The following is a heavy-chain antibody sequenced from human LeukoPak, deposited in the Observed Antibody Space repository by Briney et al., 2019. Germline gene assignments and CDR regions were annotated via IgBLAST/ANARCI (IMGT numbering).Heavy chain of an antibody. CDR2: ISSNSNYI. CDR1: GFTFSTYS. Sequence: GGSLRLSCVASGFTFSTYSMNWVRQTPGKGLECVSSISSNSNYIKYADSVKGRFTISRDNAENSLHLQMNSLRDDDMAVYYCARGSTPLPRDSRTNNFDYWGQGTLVTVSS. J-gene: IGHJ4*02. CDR3: ARGSTPLPRDSRTNNFDY. D-gene: IGHD2-21*02. V-gene: IGHV3-21*01.